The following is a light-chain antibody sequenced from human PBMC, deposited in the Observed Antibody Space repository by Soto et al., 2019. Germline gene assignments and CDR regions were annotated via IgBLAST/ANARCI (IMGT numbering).Light chain of an antibody. CDR3: QSYDRSLSGLV. V-gene: IGLV1-40*01. J-gene: IGLJ2*01. Sequence: QSVLTQPPSVSGAPGQRVTICCTGSSSNIGAGYDVHWYQQLPGTAPKLLIYGNSNRPSGVPDRFSGSKSGTSASLAITGLQAEDEADYYCQSYDRSLSGLVFGGGTQLTVL. CDR2: GNS. CDR1: SSNIGAGYD.